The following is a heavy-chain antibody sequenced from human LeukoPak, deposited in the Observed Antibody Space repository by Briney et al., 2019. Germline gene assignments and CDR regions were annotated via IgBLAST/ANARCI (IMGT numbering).Heavy chain of an antibody. J-gene: IGHJ4*02. D-gene: IGHD5-24*01. V-gene: IGHV4-59*01. Sequence: PSETLSLTCSVSGGSISRYYWSWVRQPPGKGLEWIGYIYNNASTSYSPSLKSRLFMSVDTSTNKVSLKLRSETEADTAIYYCAREGRDGYNEYWGQGTLVIVSS. CDR2: IYNNAST. CDR3: AREGRDGYNEY. CDR1: GGSISRYY.